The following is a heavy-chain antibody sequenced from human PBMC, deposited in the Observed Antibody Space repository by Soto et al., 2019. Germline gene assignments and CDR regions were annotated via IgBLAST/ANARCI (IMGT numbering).Heavy chain of an antibody. D-gene: IGHD6-13*01. CDR3: ARRGSSSFYYYGMDV. V-gene: IGHV5-51*01. CDR1: GYSFTSYW. Sequence: GESLKISCKGSGYSFTSYWIGWVRQMPGKGLEWMGIIYPGDSDTRYSPSFQGQVTISADKSISTAYLQWSSLKASDTAMYYCARRGSSSFYYYGMDVWGQGTTVTGSS. J-gene: IGHJ6*02. CDR2: IYPGDSDT.